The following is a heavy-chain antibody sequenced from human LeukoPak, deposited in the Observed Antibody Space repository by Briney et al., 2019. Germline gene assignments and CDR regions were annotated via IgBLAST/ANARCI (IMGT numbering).Heavy chain of an antibody. CDR2: ITGSGGST. J-gene: IGHJ4*02. CDR1: GLTFSSHA. CDR3: ASRSPDETYFAVFDY. V-gene: IGHV3-23*01. D-gene: IGHD2/OR15-2a*01. Sequence: GGSLRLSCVASGLTFSSHAMTWVRQTPGKGLEWVSVITGSGGSTYYAESVKGRFTISRHNSKNTLYLQMNNLRAEDTANYYCASRSPDETYFAVFDYWGQGTLVTVSS.